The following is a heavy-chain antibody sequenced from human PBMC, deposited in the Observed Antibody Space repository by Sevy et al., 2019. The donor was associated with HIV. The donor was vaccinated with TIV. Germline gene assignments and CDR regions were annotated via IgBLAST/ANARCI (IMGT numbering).Heavy chain of an antibody. Sequence: GGSLRLSCAASGFTFDDYAMHWVRQAPGKGLEWVSGISWNSGSIGYADSGKGRFTISRDNAKNSLYLQMNSLRAEDTALYYCAKEGDPELYYYYGMDVWGQGTTVTVSS. D-gene: IGHD3-16*01. V-gene: IGHV3-9*01. CDR3: AKEGDPELYYYYGMDV. J-gene: IGHJ6*02. CDR2: ISWNSGSI. CDR1: GFTFDDYA.